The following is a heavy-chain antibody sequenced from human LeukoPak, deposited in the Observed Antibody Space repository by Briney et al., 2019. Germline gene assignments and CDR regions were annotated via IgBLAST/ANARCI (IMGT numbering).Heavy chain of an antibody. CDR1: GFTFSTHS. CDR2: ISSSSNTI. CDR3: ARDPYSGSYGPYYYYYMDV. J-gene: IGHJ6*03. Sequence: GGSLRLSCAASGFTFSTHSMNWVRQAPGKGLEWISYISSSSNTIYYADSVKGRFTISRDNAKNSLYLQMDSLRVEDTAVYYCARDPYSGSYGPYYYYYMDVWGKGTTVTISS. V-gene: IGHV3-48*04. D-gene: IGHD1-26*01.